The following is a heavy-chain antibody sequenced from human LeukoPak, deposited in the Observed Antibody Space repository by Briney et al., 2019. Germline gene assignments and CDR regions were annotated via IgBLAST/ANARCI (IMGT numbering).Heavy chain of an antibody. V-gene: IGHV3-23*01. CDR2: ISGSGGST. J-gene: IGHJ4*02. D-gene: IGHD2-2*01. Sequence: PGGSLRLSCAASGFTFSSYAMSWVRQAPGKGLEWVSAISGSGGSTYYADSMKGRFTISRDNSKNTLYLQMNSLRAEDTAVYYCAKDPFSYCSSTSCYYNGYSSSYDYWGQGTLVTVSS. CDR1: GFTFSSYA. CDR3: AKDPFSYCSSTSCYYNGYSSSYDY.